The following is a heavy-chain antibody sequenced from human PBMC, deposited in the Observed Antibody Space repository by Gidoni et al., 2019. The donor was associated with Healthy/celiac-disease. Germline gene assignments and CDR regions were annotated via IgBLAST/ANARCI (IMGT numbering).Heavy chain of an antibody. CDR3: ARDKGRASSGIMDY. CDR2: IYYSGST. J-gene: IGHJ4*02. Sequence: QVQLQESGPGLVKPSETLPLTCTVSGGSISSYYWSWLRQPPGKGLEWIGYIYYSGSTNYNPYLKSRVTISVDTSKNQFSLKLSSVTAADTAVYYCARDKGRASSGIMDYWGQGTLVTVSS. V-gene: IGHV4-59*01. CDR1: GGSISSYY. D-gene: IGHD3-22*01.